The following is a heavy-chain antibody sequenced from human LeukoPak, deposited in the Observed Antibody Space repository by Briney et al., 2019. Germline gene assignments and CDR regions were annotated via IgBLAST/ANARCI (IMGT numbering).Heavy chain of an antibody. CDR2: IYYSGST. CDR1: GGSISSSSYY. Sequence: PSETLSLTCTVSGGSISSSSYYWGWIRQPPGKGLEWIGSIYYSGSTYYNPSLKSRVTISVDTSKNQFSLKLSSVTAADTAVYYCARDEIDYYDSSGYYMAGGGEFDYWGQGTLVTVSS. D-gene: IGHD3-22*01. J-gene: IGHJ4*02. CDR3: ARDEIDYYDSSGYYMAGGGEFDY. V-gene: IGHV4-39*07.